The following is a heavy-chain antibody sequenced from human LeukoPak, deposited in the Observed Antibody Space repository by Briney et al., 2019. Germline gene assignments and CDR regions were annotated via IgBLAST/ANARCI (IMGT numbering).Heavy chain of an antibody. Sequence: GGSLRLSCAASGFSFSGYWMTWVRQAPGKGLEWVSYISSSGSTIYYADSVKGRFTISRDNAKNSLYLQMNSLRAEDTAVYYCAREGSYADYWGQGTLVTVSS. J-gene: IGHJ4*02. CDR3: AREGSYADY. CDR1: GFSFSGYW. D-gene: IGHD1-26*01. CDR2: ISSSGSTI. V-gene: IGHV3-48*04.